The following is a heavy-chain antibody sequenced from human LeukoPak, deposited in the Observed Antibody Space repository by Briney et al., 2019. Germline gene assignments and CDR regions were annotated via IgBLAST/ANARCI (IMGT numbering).Heavy chain of an antibody. Sequence: PSETLSLTCSVSGGSISSYYWSWIRQPPGKGLEWIGYIYYSGRTNYNPSLKSRVTISVDTSKNQFSLTLSSVTAADTAVYYCARAAHSGSLAPFDYWGQGTLVTVSS. CDR3: ARAAHSGSLAPFDY. CDR1: GGSISSYY. J-gene: IGHJ4*02. V-gene: IGHV4-59*12. CDR2: IYYSGRT. D-gene: IGHD1-26*01.